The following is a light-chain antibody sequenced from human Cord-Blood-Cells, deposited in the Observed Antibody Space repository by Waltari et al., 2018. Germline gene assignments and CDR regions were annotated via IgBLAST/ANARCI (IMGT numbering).Light chain of an antibody. V-gene: IGKV1-39*01. CDR2: DAS. Sequence: DIQMTPSPSSVSASEGERVTLTCRASQSISSYLNWYKQKPGKAPKLLIYDASSLQSGVPSRFSGSGSGTDFTLTISSLQPEDFATYYCQQSYSTPFTFGPGTKVDIK. CDR1: QSISSY. J-gene: IGKJ3*01. CDR3: QQSYSTPFT.